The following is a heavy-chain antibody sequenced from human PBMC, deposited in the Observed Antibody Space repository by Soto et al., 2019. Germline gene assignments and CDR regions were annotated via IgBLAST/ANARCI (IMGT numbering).Heavy chain of an antibody. CDR1: GFPFSSYA. V-gene: IGHV3-23*01. D-gene: IGHD3-10*01. CDR2: IDGSGGIT. J-gene: IGHJ5*02. CDR3: VKNSGWFNT. Sequence: SLRLSCAPSGFPFSSYAMSWVRQAPGEGLEWVSTIDGSGGITYYADSLKFRFTISRDNSRNTVYLQMNSLRGDDTALYYCVKNSGWFNTWGQGALVTVSS.